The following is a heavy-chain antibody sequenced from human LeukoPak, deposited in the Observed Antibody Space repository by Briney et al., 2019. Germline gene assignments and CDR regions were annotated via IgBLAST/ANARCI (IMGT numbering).Heavy chain of an antibody. Sequence: GGSLRLSCAAPGFTFSGNAMSWVRQAPGKGLEWGSAISGSGGSTYYADSVKGRFTISRDNSKNTLYLQMNSLRAEDTAVYYCAKGWLQLYYWGQGTLVTVSS. CDR2: ISGSGGST. D-gene: IGHD5-24*01. CDR1: GFTFSGNA. V-gene: IGHV3-23*01. CDR3: AKGWLQLYY. J-gene: IGHJ4*02.